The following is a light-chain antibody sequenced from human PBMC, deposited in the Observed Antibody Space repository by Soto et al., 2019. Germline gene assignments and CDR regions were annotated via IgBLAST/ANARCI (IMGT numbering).Light chain of an antibody. J-gene: IGKJ1*01. CDR1: QSIGDW. V-gene: IGKV1-5*01. Sequence: DIQMTQSPSTLAASVGDRVTITCRASQSIGDWLAWYQQKPGKAPNLLIYDASRSVSGVPSRFSGGGSGTEFTLTIISLQPGDFATYYCQQYNSYSPATFGQGTKVEIK. CDR3: QQYNSYSPAT. CDR2: DAS.